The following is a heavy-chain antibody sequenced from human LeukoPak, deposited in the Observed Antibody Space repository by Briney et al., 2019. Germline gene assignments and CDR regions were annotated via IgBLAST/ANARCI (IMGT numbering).Heavy chain of an antibody. V-gene: IGHV3-7*01. D-gene: IGHD7-27*01. CDR2: IKQDGREK. CDR1: GFAFSTSW. CDR3: TREGRGPGVDY. Sequence: AGGSLRLSCAASGFAFSTSWMSWVRQAPGKGLEWVANIKQDGREKYYVESVKGRFTISRDNAKNSVYLQMNSLKAEDTALYYCTREGRGPGVDYWGQGTLVTVSS. J-gene: IGHJ4*02.